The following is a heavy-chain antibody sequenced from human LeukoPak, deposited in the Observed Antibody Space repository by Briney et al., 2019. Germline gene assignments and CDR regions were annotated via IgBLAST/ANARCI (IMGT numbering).Heavy chain of an antibody. Sequence: GGSLRLSCAASGFTFSDYYISWIRQAPGKGLEWVSYISSSGSTIYYADSVKCRFTISRDNAKNSLYLQMNSLRAEDTAVYYCARGLVEVVAAVDYWGQGTLVTVSS. V-gene: IGHV3-11*04. J-gene: IGHJ4*02. CDR2: ISSSGSTI. D-gene: IGHD2-15*01. CDR3: ARGLVEVVAAVDY. CDR1: GFTFSDYY.